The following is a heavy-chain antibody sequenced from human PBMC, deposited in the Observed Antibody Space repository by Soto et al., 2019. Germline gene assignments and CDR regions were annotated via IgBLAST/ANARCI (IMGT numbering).Heavy chain of an antibody. V-gene: IGHV3-30*18. Sequence: QVHLVESGGGVVQPGRSLRLSCAASGFTFSDYGVNWVRQAPGKGLEWVALISYDGNAQYYADSVRGRFTISRDNSKNTLFLQMNSLRVEDTALSYCAKNGRMTLVGVAKGGFDSWGQGTLVTVSS. CDR3: AKNGRMTLVGVAKGGFDS. CDR2: ISYDGNAQ. CDR1: GFTFSDYG. D-gene: IGHD3-3*01. J-gene: IGHJ4*02.